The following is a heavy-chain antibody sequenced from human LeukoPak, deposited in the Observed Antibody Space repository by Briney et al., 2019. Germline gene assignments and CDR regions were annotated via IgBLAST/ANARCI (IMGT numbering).Heavy chain of an antibody. V-gene: IGHV4-30-4*01. J-gene: IGHJ5*02. Sequence: SETLSLTCTVSGGSISGYYWSWIRQPPGKGLEWIGYIYYSGSTYYNPSLKSRVTISVDTSKNQFSLKLSSVTAADTAVYYCARAGELPNWFDPWGQGTLVTVSS. D-gene: IGHD3-10*01. CDR3: ARAGELPNWFDP. CDR1: GGSISGYY. CDR2: IYYSGST.